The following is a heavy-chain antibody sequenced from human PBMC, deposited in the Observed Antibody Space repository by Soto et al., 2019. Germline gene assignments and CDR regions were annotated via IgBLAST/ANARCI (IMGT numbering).Heavy chain of an antibody. V-gene: IGHV3-66*01. CDR1: GFSVSGSY. J-gene: IGHJ4*02. Sequence: DVQVVESGGGLVQPGGSLRLSCAVSGFSVSGSYMCWVRQAPGKGLEWVSGVYSGGNAYYADSVKGRFTISRDNSRNTVFLQMNSLRVEDTDVYYCARSKVDWGQGTLVTVSS. CDR2: VYSGGNA. D-gene: IGHD4-4*01. CDR3: ARSKVD.